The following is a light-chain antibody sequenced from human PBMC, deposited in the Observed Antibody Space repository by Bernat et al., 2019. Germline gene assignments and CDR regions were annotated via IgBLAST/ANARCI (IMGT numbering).Light chain of an antibody. CDR3: QQSYSIRT. CDR1: QSIDTS. CDR2: TAS. Sequence: DIQLTQSPSSLSASVGDIVTITCRASQSIDTSLNWYQQKPGKAPRLLIYTASALQPDGPSRFNGSGSGTEFTLKITSLQRGDCATNDCQQSYSIRTFGQGPNVEIK. V-gene: IGKV1-39*01. J-gene: IGKJ1*01.